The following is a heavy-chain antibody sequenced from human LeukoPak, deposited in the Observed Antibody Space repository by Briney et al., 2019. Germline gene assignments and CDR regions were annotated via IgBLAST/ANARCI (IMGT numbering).Heavy chain of an antibody. CDR3: ARDPPYCGGDCYPDY. D-gene: IGHD2-21*02. Sequence: EASVKVSCKASGYTFTSYYMHWVRQAPGQGLEWMGIINPSGGSTSYAQKFQGGVTMTRDTSTSTVYMELSSLRSEDTAVYYCARDPPYCGGDCYPDYWGQGTLVTVSS. J-gene: IGHJ4*02. V-gene: IGHV1-46*01. CDR2: INPSGGST. CDR1: GYTFTSYY.